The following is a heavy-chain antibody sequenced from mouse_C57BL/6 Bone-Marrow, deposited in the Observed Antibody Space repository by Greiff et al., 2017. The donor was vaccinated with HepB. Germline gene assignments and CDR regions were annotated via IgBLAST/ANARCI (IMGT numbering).Heavy chain of an antibody. CDR2: FTMYSDAT. Sequence: LVESGAELVRPGSSVKLSCKDSYFAFMASAMHWVKQRPGHGLEWIGSFTMYSDATEYSENFKGKATLTANTSSSTAYMELSSLTSEDSAVYYCARDYGSRRGNSHDYWGQGTTLTVSS. V-gene: IGHV1-49*01. CDR1: YFAFMASA. CDR3: ARDYGSRRGNSHDY. D-gene: IGHD1-1*01. J-gene: IGHJ2*01.